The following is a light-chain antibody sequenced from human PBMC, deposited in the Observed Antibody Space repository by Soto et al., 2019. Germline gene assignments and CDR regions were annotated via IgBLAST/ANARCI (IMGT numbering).Light chain of an antibody. Sequence: VLTQSPGTLSFSPGDRATLSCRASQTVSGNFLACYQQIPGQAPRLLIYHTSSRAAGIPERISGSGSGTDFTRTIHSLETEDFAVYYWQQYGDSPLNFGGGTKLEIK. CDR2: HTS. CDR1: QTVSGNF. CDR3: QQYGDSPLN. J-gene: IGKJ4*01. V-gene: IGKV3-20*01.